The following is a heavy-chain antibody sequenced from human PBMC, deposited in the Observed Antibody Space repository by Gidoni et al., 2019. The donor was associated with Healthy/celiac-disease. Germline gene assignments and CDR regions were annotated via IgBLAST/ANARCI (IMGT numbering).Heavy chain of an antibody. CDR2: IYYSGST. J-gene: IGHJ2*01. V-gene: IGHV4-39*01. Sequence: QLQLQESGPGLVKPSETLSLTCTVSGGSISSSSYYWGWIRQPPGKGLEWIGSIYYSGSTYYNPSLKSRVTISVDTSKNQFSLKLSSVTAADTAVYYCARRGNSGSYRLGYWYFDLWGRGTLVTVSS. CDR1: GGSISSSSYY. D-gene: IGHD1-26*01. CDR3: ARRGNSGSYRLGYWYFDL.